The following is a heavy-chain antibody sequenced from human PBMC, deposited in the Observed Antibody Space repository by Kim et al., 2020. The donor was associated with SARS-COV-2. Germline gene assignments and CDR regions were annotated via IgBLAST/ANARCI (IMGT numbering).Heavy chain of an antibody. CDR2: IFYSGSA. D-gene: IGHD1-26*01. Sequence: SETLSLTCTVSGGSISRTTYYWGWIRQPPGKGLEWIGSIFYSGSAYHNPSLKSRVTISVDTSKNQFSLKLTSVTAADTAVYYCASGNSGSSFYFDYWGQGTLVTVSS. CDR1: GGSISRTTYY. V-gene: IGHV4-39*01. CDR3: ASGNSGSSFYFDY. J-gene: IGHJ4*02.